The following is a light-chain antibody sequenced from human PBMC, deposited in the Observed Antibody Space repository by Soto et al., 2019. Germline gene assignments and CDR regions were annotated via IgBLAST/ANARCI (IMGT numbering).Light chain of an antibody. CDR3: QAWDSSTGV. CDR2: QNS. Sequence: SYELTQPPSESVSPGQTASITCSGDKLGDKYACWYQQKPGQSPVLVIYQNSQRPSGIPERFSGSNSGNTATLTISGTQTMDEADYYCQAWDSSTGVFGTGTKVTVL. V-gene: IGLV3-1*01. CDR1: KLGDKY. J-gene: IGLJ1*01.